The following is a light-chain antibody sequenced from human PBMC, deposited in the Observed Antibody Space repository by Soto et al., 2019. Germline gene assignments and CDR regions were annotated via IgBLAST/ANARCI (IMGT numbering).Light chain of an antibody. J-gene: IGKJ1*01. CDR1: RSVSRY. Sequence: EIVFTQSPATLSLATGERATLSCRSSRSVSRYLAWYQQQPGQAPRLLIYGASSRATGIPDRFGGSGSGTDFTLTISRLEPEDFAVYYCQQYGSSRWTFGQGTKVDIK. CDR2: GAS. V-gene: IGKV3-20*01. CDR3: QQYGSSRWT.